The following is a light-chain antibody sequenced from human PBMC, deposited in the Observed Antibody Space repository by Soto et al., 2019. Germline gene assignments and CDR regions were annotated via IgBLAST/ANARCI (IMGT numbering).Light chain of an antibody. CDR1: QGVGST. CDR2: DAY. CDR3: QQYNNWPWT. Sequence: EIVMTQSPATLSVSPGERATLSCRASQGVGSTLAWYQQKPGQTPRLLIYDAYIRATGVPARFSGSGSGTEFTLTISSLQSEDFAVYYCQQYNNWPWTFGQGTKVDI. V-gene: IGKV3D-15*01. J-gene: IGKJ1*01.